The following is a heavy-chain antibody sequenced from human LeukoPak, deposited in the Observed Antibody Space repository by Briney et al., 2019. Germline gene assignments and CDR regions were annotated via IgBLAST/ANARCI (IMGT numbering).Heavy chain of an antibody. Sequence: GGSLRLSCAVSGFNLRTYWIHWVRHSPGRGLEWVARINGEGSRISYADSVRGRFTTSRDNAKNTAYLQMNSLRAEDTALYYCARDPGYYYYGMDVWGQGTTVGVSS. CDR2: INGEGSRI. CDR1: GFNLRTYW. V-gene: IGHV3-74*01. J-gene: IGHJ6*02. CDR3: ARDPGYYYYGMDV.